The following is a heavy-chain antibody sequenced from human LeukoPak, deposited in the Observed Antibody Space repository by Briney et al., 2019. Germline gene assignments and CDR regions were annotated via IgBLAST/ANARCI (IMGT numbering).Heavy chain of an antibody. CDR2: INPNSGGT. D-gene: IGHD3-3*01. Sequence: GASVKVSCKASGYTFTGYYMHWVRQAPGQGLEWMGWINPNSGGTNYAQRLQGRVTMTTDTSTSTAYMELRSLRSDDTAVYYCARDWHQLRFLEWLPLDYWGQGTLVTVSS. CDR3: ARDWHQLRFLEWLPLDY. J-gene: IGHJ4*02. CDR1: GYTFTGYY. V-gene: IGHV1-2*02.